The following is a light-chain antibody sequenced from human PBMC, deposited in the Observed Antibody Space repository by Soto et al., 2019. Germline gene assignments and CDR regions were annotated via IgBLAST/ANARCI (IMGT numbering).Light chain of an antibody. CDR3: QQYYSTPWT. J-gene: IGKJ1*01. V-gene: IGKV4-1*01. CDR1: QSVLYSSNNKNY. CDR2: WAS. Sequence: DIVMTQSPDSLAVSLGEGATINCKSSQSVLYSSNNKNYLAWYQRKPGQPPKLLIYWASTRESGVPDRFSGSGSGTDFTLPIISLQAEDVAVYYGQQYYSTPWTFGQGTKVAIK.